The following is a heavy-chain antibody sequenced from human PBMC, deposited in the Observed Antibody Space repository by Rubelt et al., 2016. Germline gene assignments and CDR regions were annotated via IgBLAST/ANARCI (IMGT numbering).Heavy chain of an antibody. J-gene: IGHJ4*02. V-gene: IGHV1-18*01. CDR3: AREYALSTTWGPVDY. CDR1: GYTFTSYG. CDR2: ISAYNGNT. Sequence: QVQLVQSGAEVKKPGASVTVSCKASGYTFTSYGISWVRQAPGQGLEWMGWISAYNGNTNYAQKLQGRVTMTTATSTSTAYMELNSVRLEGTAIYYWAREYALSTTWGPVDYGGQGTLVTVSS. D-gene: IGHD2/OR15-2a*01.